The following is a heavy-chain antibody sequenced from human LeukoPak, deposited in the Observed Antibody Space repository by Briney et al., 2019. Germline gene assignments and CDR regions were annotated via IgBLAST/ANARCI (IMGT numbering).Heavy chain of an antibody. D-gene: IGHD3-10*01. CDR1: AYSFSSYL. V-gene: IGHV1-46*01. CDR2: IDPGGGST. CDR3: ARDLGLRGVTDWFDP. Sequence: GASVKVSCKASAYSFSSYLMHWVRQAPGQGLEWMGIIDPGGGSTGYAQKFQGRVTMTRDTSTSTVYMELSSLRSEDTAVYYCARDLGLRGVTDWFDPWGQGTLVTVSS. J-gene: IGHJ5*02.